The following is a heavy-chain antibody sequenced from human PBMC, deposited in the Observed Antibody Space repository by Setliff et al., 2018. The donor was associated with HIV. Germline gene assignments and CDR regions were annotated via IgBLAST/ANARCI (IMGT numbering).Heavy chain of an antibody. CDR1: CGSINRGSFY. CDR2: FYTSGST. Sequence: PSETLSLTCTVSCGSINRGSFYWTWIRQPAGKGLEWIGRFYTSGSTSYNPSLRSRLTISVDKSKNQFFLNLSSVTAADTAVYYCAGGKGLVTGVRDAFDIWGRGTLVTVSS. D-gene: IGHD2-21*02. V-gene: IGHV4-61*02. J-gene: IGHJ3*02. CDR3: AGGKGLVTGVRDAFDI.